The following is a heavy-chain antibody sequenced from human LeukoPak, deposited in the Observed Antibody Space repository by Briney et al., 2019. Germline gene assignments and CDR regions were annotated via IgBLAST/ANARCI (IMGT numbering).Heavy chain of an antibody. CDR1: GFTFGSYW. J-gene: IGHJ4*02. V-gene: IGHV3-7*01. CDR3: ASTFAGRRE. Sequence: GGSLRLSCAASGFTFGSYWMTWVRQAPGKGLEWVANIKQDGSEKYYMDSVKGRFTISRDNAKSSLYLQMNSLRAEDTAVYYCASTFAGRREWGQGTLVTVSS. CDR2: IKQDGSEK. D-gene: IGHD3-16*01.